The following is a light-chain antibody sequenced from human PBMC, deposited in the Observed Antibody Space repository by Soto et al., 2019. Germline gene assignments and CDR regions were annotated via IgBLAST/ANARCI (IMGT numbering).Light chain of an antibody. Sequence: SYELTQPPSVSVAPGQTAKISCGGDNIGSVHWYQQKPGQAPVLVVHDDTERPSGIPERFSGSYSADTATLTISRVEVGDEAAYYCNVWNSGSVLFGGGTKMTVL. CDR2: DDT. CDR1: NIGS. V-gene: IGLV3-21*02. J-gene: IGLJ2*01. CDR3: NVWNSGSVL.